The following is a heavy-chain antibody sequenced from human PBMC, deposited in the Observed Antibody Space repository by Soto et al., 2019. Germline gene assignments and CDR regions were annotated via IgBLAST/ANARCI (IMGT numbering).Heavy chain of an antibody. CDR1: GFSLNTGGVG. Sequence: QITLKESGPTVVKPTQTLTLTCSLSGFSLNTGGVGVGWIRQPPGKALEWLAVIYWDDDKSWNPSLRDRLTSNRDASDDQVVLTGTNMDPVDTGTYYCARRRGGFGGGWTTPYFDYWGQGTLVTVSS. J-gene: IGHJ4*02. D-gene: IGHD6-19*01. CDR3: ARRRGGFGGGWTTPYFDY. V-gene: IGHV2-5*02. CDR2: IYWDDDK.